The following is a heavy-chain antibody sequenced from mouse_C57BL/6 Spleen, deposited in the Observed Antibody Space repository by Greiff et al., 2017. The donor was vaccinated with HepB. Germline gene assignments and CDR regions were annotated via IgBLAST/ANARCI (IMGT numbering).Heavy chain of an antibody. CDR1: GYTFTDYY. Sequence: EVQLQQSGPELVKPGASVKISCKASGYTFTDYYMNWVKQSHGKSLEWIGDINPNNGGTSYNQKFKGKATLTVDKSSSTAYMELRSLTSEDSAVYYCARSGDGYQGLFAYWGQGTLFTVSA. V-gene: IGHV1-26*01. CDR2: INPNNGGT. D-gene: IGHD2-3*01. CDR3: ARSGDGYQGLFAY. J-gene: IGHJ3*01.